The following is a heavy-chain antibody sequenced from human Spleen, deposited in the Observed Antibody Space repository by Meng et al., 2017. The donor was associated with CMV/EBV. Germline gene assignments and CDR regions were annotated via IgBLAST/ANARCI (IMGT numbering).Heavy chain of an antibody. J-gene: IGHJ4*02. V-gene: IGHV3-21*01. CDR3: AREGRPAVRADFDC. CDR2: ISSSGTYI. CDR1: GFTVSSNY. Sequence: GGSLRLSCAASGFTVSSNYMSWVRQAPGKGLEWVSSISSSGTYIYYADSVKGRFTISRDNAQNSLYLQMNSLRAEDTAVYYRAREGRPAVRADFDCWGQGSLVTVSS. D-gene: IGHD4-23*01.